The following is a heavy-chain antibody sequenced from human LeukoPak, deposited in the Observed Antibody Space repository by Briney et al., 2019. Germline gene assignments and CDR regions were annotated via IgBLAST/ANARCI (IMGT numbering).Heavy chain of an antibody. D-gene: IGHD7-27*01. Sequence: PGGSLRVSCAASGFTFSSYAMSWVRQAPGKGLEWVSAISGSGGSTYYADSVKGRFTISRDNSKNTLYLQMNSLRAEDTAVYYCAKDSSNWGFFYYYYMDVWGKGTTVTVSS. CDR2: ISGSGGST. CDR1: GFTFSSYA. J-gene: IGHJ6*03. CDR3: AKDSSNWGFFYYYYMDV. V-gene: IGHV3-23*01.